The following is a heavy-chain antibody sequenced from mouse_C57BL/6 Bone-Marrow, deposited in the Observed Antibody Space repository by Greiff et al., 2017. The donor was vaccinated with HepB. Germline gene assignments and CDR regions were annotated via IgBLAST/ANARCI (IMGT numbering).Heavy chain of an antibody. CDR2: INPYNGDT. Sequence: EVQLQQSGPVLVKPGASVKMSCTASGYTFTDYYMNWVKQRHGKSLEWIGVINPYNGDTTYNQKFKGKATLTVAKSSSTSYMELNSLTSEDSAVYYCANFYYGNGRDVDVWGTGTTVTVSS. D-gene: IGHD2-1*01. V-gene: IGHV1-19*01. CDR3: ANFYYGNGRDVDV. CDR1: GYTFTDYY. J-gene: IGHJ1*03.